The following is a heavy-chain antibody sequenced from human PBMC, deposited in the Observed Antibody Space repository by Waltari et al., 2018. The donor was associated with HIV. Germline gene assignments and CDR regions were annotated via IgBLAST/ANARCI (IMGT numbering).Heavy chain of an antibody. CDR3: ARGEGILLGDTSFFRIQETSSYYFGLDV. V-gene: IGHV4-34*01. Sequence: QVRLEQWGGGLLRPAETLSLSCAVYGGSLNDYYWTWIRPSPGKGIEWVGGASDVGGGPHARLLRGRVIRSIVSSKSQVSMTLRSVTAADSGVYYCARGEGILLGDTSFFRIQETSSYYFGLDVWGPGTAVVVS. CDR1: GGSLNDYY. D-gene: IGHD3-16*01. CDR2: ASDVGGG. J-gene: IGHJ6*02.